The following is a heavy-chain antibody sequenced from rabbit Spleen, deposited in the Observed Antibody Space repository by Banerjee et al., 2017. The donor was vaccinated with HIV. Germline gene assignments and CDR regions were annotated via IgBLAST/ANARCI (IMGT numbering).Heavy chain of an antibody. V-gene: IGHV1S45*01. J-gene: IGHJ6*01. CDR2: IYDGSGGST. CDR1: GFSFSNNYC. D-gene: IGHD8-1*01. Sequence: QEQLEESGGDLVKPGASLTLTCTASGFSFSNNYCMCWVRQAPGKGLEWIACIYDGSGGSTYYATWAKGRFTISKTSSTTVTLQMTTLTAADTATYFCARDTGSSFSSYGMDLGGPGTLVTVS. CDR3: ARDTGSSFSSYGMDL.